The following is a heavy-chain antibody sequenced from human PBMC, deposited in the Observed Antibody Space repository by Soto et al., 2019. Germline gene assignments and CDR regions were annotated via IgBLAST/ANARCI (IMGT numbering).Heavy chain of an antibody. CDR3: ASSIAVAGIDAFDI. V-gene: IGHV3-21*01. D-gene: IGHD6-19*01. CDR2: ISSSSSYI. J-gene: IGHJ3*02. Sequence: PGGSLRLSCAASGFTFSSYSMNWVRQAPGKGLEWVSSISSSSSYIYYADSVKGRFTISRDNAKNSLYLQMNSLRAEDTAVYYCASSIAVAGIDAFDIWGQGTMVTVSS. CDR1: GFTFSSYS.